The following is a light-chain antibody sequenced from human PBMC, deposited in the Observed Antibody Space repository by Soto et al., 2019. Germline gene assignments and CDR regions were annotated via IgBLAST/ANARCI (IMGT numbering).Light chain of an antibody. Sequence: VLTQSPGILSLSPGERATLSCRASQSVTNSFLAWYQQKPGQAPRLLIYGASSRATGIPDRFSGSGSGTDFTLSINRLAPEDFGVYYWQQYGTSPRTFGRGTMVEIK. J-gene: IGKJ1*01. CDR3: QQYGTSPRT. CDR1: QSVTNSF. V-gene: IGKV3-20*01. CDR2: GAS.